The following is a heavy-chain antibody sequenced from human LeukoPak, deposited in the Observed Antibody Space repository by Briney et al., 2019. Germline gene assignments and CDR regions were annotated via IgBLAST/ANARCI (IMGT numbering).Heavy chain of an antibody. J-gene: IGHJ4*02. CDR2: ISSDGSNK. D-gene: IGHD2-2*02. CDR1: GFTFSSFA. V-gene: IGHV3-30*01. Sequence: GGSLRLSCAASGFTFSSFAIHWVRQAPRKGLEWVAVISSDGSNKFYADSVRGRFTISRDNSKNTLNLQMNSLRPEDMAVYYCARDRPVGVPIAISYDLDSWGQGTLVSVSS. CDR3: ARDRPVGVPIAISYDLDS.